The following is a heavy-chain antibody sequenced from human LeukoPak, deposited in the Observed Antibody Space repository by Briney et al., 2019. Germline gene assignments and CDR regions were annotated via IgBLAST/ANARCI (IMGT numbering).Heavy chain of an antibody. CDR2: ISGSGGST. CDR3: AKKVSGYYDSSGYLDY. V-gene: IGHV3-23*01. D-gene: IGHD3-22*01. CDR1: GFTFSSYA. Sequence: GGSLGLSCAASGFTFSSYAMSWVRQAPGKGLEWVSAISGSGGSTYYADSVKGRFTISRDNSKNTLYLQMNSLRAEDTAVYYCAKKVSGYYDSSGYLDYWGQGTLVTVSS. J-gene: IGHJ4*02.